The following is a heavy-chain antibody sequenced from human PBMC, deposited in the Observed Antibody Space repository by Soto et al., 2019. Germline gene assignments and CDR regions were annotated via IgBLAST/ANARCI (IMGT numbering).Heavy chain of an antibody. J-gene: IGHJ6*02. CDR1: GGTFSRYA. CDR2: IIPIFGTA. V-gene: IGHV1-69*06. CDR3: AVGYCSSTSCYTDRYYYYYGMDV. Sequence: GASVKVSFKASGGTFSRYAISWLRQAPGQGLEWMGGIIPIFGTANYAQKFQGRVTITADKSASTAYMELSSLRSEDTAVYYCAVGYCSSTSCYTDRYYYYYGMDVWGQGTTVTVSS. D-gene: IGHD2-2*02.